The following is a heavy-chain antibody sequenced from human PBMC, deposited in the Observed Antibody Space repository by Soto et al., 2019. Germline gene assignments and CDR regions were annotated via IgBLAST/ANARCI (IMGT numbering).Heavy chain of an antibody. CDR3: ARGPKLYYDFWSGYYSY. D-gene: IGHD3-3*01. CDR1: NGSISNSGSY. V-gene: IGHV4-34*01. Sequence: PSETLSLTCIVSNGSISNSGSYWSWIRQPPGKGLEWIGEINHSGSTNYNPSLKSRVTISVDTSKNQFSLKLSSVTAADTAVYYCARGPKLYYDFWSGYYSYWGQGTLVTVSS. J-gene: IGHJ4*02. CDR2: INHSGST.